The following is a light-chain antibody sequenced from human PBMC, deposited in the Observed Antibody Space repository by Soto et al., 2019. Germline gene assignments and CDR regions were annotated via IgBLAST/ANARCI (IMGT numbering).Light chain of an antibody. CDR2: SAS. Sequence: DIPLTQSPSSLSASVGDRVTITCRASQSMSDSLNWYQQKSGKAPKLLIYSASSLESGVPSRFSGSGSGTGFTLTISSLQPEDFGTYFCQQSYSNSYTFGQGTTLEIK. J-gene: IGKJ2*01. CDR1: QSMSDS. V-gene: IGKV1-39*01. CDR3: QQSYSNSYT.